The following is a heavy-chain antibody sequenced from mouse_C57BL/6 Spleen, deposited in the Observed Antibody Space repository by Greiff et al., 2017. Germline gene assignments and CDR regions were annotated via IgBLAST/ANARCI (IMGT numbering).Heavy chain of an antibody. D-gene: IGHD2-12*01. CDR2: IDPETGGP. CDR1: GYTFTDYE. J-gene: IGHJ3*01. Sequence: QVQLKESGAELVRPGASVTLSCKASGYTFTDYEMHWVKQTPVHGLEWIGAIDPETGGPASNQKFKGKAILTADKSSSTAYMELRSLTSEDSAVYYCTREGELSAYDDLKDLGFAYWGQGTLVTVSA. CDR3: TREGELSAYDDLKDLGFAY. V-gene: IGHV1-15*01.